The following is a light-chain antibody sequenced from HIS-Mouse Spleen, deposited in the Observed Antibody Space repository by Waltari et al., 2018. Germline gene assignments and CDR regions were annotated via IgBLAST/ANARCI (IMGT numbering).Light chain of an antibody. Sequence: EIVMTQSPATLSVSPGERATLPCRASQSVSSNLAWYQQKPGQAPSLLIYGASTRATGIPARFSGSGSRTEFTLTISSMQSEDFAVYYCQQYNNWPWTFGQGTKVEIK. CDR2: GAS. CDR1: QSVSSN. CDR3: QQYNNWPWT. V-gene: IGKV3-15*01. J-gene: IGKJ1*01.